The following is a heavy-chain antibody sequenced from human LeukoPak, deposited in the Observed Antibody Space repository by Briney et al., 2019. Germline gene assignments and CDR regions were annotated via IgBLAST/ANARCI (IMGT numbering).Heavy chain of an antibody. CDR1: GFIFNNYA. V-gene: IGHV3-9*01. Sequence: GGSLRLSCAGSGFIFNNYAMHWVRQPPGKGLEWVSGISWNSGSIDYADSVKGRFTISRDNAKNSLYLQMNSLRAEDTGVYYCAKDHYWSIDYWGRGTLVTVSS. CDR2: ISWNSGSI. J-gene: IGHJ4*02. D-gene: IGHD3-3*01. CDR3: AKDHYWSIDY.